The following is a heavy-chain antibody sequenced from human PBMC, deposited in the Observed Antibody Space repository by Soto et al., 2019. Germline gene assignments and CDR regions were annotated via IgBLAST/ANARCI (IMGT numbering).Heavy chain of an antibody. J-gene: IGHJ5*02. CDR2: NHYSGGT. CDR3: SRQQSDDNYFDP. CDR1: GAALSSGGYF. D-gene: IGHD6-13*01. V-gene: IGHV4-61*08. Sequence: PSETLSLTCTVSGAALSSGGYFYTWVRQPPGKGLEWIGYNHYSGGTNYNPPLKSRVTTILDKSKRQFSLRLISVTADDTAVYFCSRQQSDDNYFDPWGQGPLVTVSS.